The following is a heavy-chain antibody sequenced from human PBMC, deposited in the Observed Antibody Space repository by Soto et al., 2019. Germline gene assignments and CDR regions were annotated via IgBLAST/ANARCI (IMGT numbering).Heavy chain of an antibody. CDR3: ARDQGVVGATGYYYYYGMDV. D-gene: IGHD1-26*01. J-gene: IGHJ6*02. V-gene: IGHV1-69*13. CDR1: GGTFSSYA. Sequence: SVKVSCKASGGTFSSYAISWVRQAPGQGLEWMGGIIPIFGTANYAQKFQGRVTITADESTSTAYMELSSLRSEDTAVYYCARDQGVVGATGYYYYYGMDVWGQGTTVTVSS. CDR2: IIPIFGTA.